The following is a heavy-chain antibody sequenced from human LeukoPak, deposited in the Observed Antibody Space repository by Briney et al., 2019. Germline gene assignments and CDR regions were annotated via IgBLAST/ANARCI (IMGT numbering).Heavy chain of an antibody. D-gene: IGHD3-22*01. V-gene: IGHV3-30-3*01. J-gene: IGHJ4*02. CDR2: ISYDGSNK. CDR1: GFTFSSYA. CDR3: ARGYYDSSGYYYGFDY. Sequence: QPGRSLRLSCAASGFTFSSYATHWVRQAPGKGLEWVAVISYDGSNKYYADSVKGRFTISRDNSKNTLYLQMNSLRAEDTAVYYCARGYYDSSGYYYGFDYWGQGTLVTVSS.